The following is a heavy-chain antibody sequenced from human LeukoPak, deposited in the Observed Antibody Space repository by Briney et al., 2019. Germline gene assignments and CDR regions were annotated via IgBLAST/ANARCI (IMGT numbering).Heavy chain of an antibody. CDR1: GFTFSSYG. Sequence: PGGSLRLSCAVSGFTFSSYGMHWVRQAPGKGLEWVAVISYDGSNKYYADSVKGRFTISRDKSKNTLYLQMNSLRAEDPAVYYCAKDLLGGDSGSYYEVGELGMDVWGQGTTVTVSS. D-gene: IGHD1-26*01. J-gene: IGHJ6*02. CDR3: AKDLLGGDSGSYYEVGELGMDV. CDR2: ISYDGSNK. V-gene: IGHV3-30*18.